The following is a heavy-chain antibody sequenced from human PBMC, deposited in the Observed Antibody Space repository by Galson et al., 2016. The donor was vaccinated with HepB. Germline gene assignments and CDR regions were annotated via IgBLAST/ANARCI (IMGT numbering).Heavy chain of an antibody. CDR1: EFSFRSYS. J-gene: IGHJ4*02. CDR3: AKGSDYYGWGSYPYYFDY. CDR2: ITAGGNTI. Sequence: SLRLSCAASEFSFRSYSMNWVRQAPGKGLEWLSSITAGGNTIYYADSVKGRFTISRDNSKNTLFLQMNSLRVEDMAVYYCAKGSDYYGWGSYPYYFDYWGQGTLVTVSS. V-gene: IGHV3-48*01. D-gene: IGHD3-10*01.